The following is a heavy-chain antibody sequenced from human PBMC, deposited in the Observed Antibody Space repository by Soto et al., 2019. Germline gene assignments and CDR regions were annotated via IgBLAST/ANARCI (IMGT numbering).Heavy chain of an antibody. CDR3: AAAVPAEYVFPYYYMDV. Sequence: QVQLQESGPGLVKPSETLSLTCTVSGASISSYHWSWIRQTPGKGLEWIGYIYYSGSANYNPSLKSRVTFSVDTSKNQVSLKLSSVTAADTGVYYCAAAVPAEYVFPYYYMDVWGKGTTVTDSS. V-gene: IGHV4-59*01. CDR2: IYYSGSA. J-gene: IGHJ6*03. CDR1: GASISSYH. D-gene: IGHD3-16*01.